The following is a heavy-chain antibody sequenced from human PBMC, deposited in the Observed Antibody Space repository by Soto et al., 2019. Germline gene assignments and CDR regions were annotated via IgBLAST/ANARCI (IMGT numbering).Heavy chain of an antibody. V-gene: IGHV1-69*01. Sequence: QVQLVQSGPEVKKPGTSVKVSCKASGVTVNRFAVTWVRQAPGQGVQWLGWITPLFETTNHAQNFQGRATITADESTTSSYLELRGLASADTAVYYCARGYGGNFDDWGKGTLVIVSS. CDR2: ITPLFETT. CDR3: ARGYGGNFDD. J-gene: IGHJ4*02. CDR1: GVTVNRFA. D-gene: IGHD2-15*01.